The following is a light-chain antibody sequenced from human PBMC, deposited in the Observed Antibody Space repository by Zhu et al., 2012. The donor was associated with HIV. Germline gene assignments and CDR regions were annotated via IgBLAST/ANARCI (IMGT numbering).Light chain of an antibody. CDR3: QQYSNSPYT. V-gene: IGKV3-20*01. J-gene: IGKJ2*01. CDR2: DVS. Sequence: EIVLTQFPGTLALSPGERATLSCRASQNIRSGYLAWYQQRPGQAPRLLMYDVSTRATXGGGGGGGGGSHRFSGSGSGTDFTLTISRLETEDFAIYSCQQYSNSPYTFGQGTKLEI. CDR1: QNIRSGY.